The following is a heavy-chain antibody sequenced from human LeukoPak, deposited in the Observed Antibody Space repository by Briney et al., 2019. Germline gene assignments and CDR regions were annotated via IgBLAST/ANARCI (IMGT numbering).Heavy chain of an antibody. Sequence: SVKVSCXASGGTFSCYAISWVRQAPGQGLEWMGGIIPIFGTANYAQKFQGRVTITTDESTSTAYMELSSLRSEDTAVYYCARGGHDILTGYYFPLDYWGQGTLVTVSS. D-gene: IGHD3-9*01. V-gene: IGHV1-69*05. CDR3: ARGGHDILTGYYFPLDY. CDR2: IIPIFGTA. CDR1: GGTFSCYA. J-gene: IGHJ4*02.